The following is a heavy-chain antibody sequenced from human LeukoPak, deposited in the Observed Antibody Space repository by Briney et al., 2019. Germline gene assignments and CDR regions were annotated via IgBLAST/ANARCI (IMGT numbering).Heavy chain of an antibody. D-gene: IGHD1-1*01. CDR3: ARGVYWSLDY. V-gene: IGHV3-23*01. Sequence: GGSLRLSCAISGFIFNTNGMNWVRQSPGKGLEWLATIAGGDESTYYADSVKGRFAIPRDNSKNTVFLHMNSLRVEDTAVYYCARGVYWSLDYWGQGTPVTVSS. CDR1: GFIFNTNG. CDR2: IAGGDEST. J-gene: IGHJ4*02.